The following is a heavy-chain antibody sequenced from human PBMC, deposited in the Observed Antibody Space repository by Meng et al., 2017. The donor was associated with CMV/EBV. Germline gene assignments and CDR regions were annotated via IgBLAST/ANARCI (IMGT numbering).Heavy chain of an antibody. Sequence: GESLKISCAASGFTFSSYSMNWVRQAPGKGLEWVSSISSSSSYIYYADSVKGRFTISRDNAKNSLYLQMNSLRAEDTAVYYCATRYCSSTRCHSYYYGMDVWGQETTVTVSS. J-gene: IGHJ6*02. CDR1: GFTFSSYS. D-gene: IGHD2-2*01. CDR2: ISSSSSYI. V-gene: IGHV3-21*01. CDR3: ATRYCSSTRCHSYYYGMDV.